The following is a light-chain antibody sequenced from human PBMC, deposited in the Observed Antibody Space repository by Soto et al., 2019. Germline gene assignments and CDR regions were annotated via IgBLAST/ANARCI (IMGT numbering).Light chain of an antibody. J-gene: IGKJ4*01. CDR1: QSVSSNY. CDR3: QQYGSSPLT. Sequence: EIVLTQSPGTLSLSPGERATLSCRASQSVSSNYLAWYQQKPDQAPKVLIYRASSRATGIPDRFSGSGSGTDFTLTISRLEPEDFAVYYCQQYGSSPLTFGGGTKVDI. V-gene: IGKV3-20*01. CDR2: RAS.